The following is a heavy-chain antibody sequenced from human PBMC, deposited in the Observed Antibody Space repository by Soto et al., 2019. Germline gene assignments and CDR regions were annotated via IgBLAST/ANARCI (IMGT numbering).Heavy chain of an antibody. CDR3: ARGQVVVVPAAIRAGVFNWFDP. V-gene: IGHV4-34*01. CDR1: GGSFSGYY. Sequence: SETLSLTCAVYGGSFSGYYWSWIRQPPGKGLEWIGEINHSGSTNYNPSLKSRVTISVDTSKSQFSLKLSSVTAADTAVYYCARGQVVVVPAAIRAGVFNWFDPWGQGTLVTVSS. D-gene: IGHD2-2*01. CDR2: INHSGST. J-gene: IGHJ5*02.